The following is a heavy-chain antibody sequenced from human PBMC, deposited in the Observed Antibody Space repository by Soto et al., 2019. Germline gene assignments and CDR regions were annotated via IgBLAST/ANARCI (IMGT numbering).Heavy chain of an antibody. CDR1: GFTVSNVW. CDR2: IKRKTDGGKT. D-gene: IGHD3-22*01. V-gene: IGHV3-15*01. J-gene: IGHJ3*02. Sequence: EVQLVESGGGLVKPGGSLRLSCAASGFTVSNVWMTWVRQTAGKGLEWVGHIKRKTDGGKTEYAAPVKGRFTISRDDSKNSMSLQMNSLRTEDKAVYYCGREVIYDDSSCYWTVDGNTLDIWGQGTMVTVSS. CDR3: GREVIYDDSSCYWTVDGNTLDI.